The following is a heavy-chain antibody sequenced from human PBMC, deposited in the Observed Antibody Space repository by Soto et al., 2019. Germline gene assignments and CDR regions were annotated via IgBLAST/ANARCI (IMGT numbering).Heavy chain of an antibody. Sequence: QVQLVQSGAEVKKPGASVKVSCKASGYTFTSYGISWVRQAPGQGLEWMGWISAYNGNTNYAQKLQGRVTMTPDTSTSTAYMELRSLRSDGTAVYYCARDSGYGDYEAFVDVWGQGTTVTVSS. J-gene: IGHJ6*02. CDR1: GYTFTSYG. CDR3: ARDSGYGDYEAFVDV. V-gene: IGHV1-18*01. CDR2: ISAYNGNT. D-gene: IGHD4-17*01.